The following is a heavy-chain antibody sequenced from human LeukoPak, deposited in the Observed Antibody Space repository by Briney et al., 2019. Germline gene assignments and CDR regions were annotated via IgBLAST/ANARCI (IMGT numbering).Heavy chain of an antibody. CDR2: ISSSSSYT. J-gene: IGHJ4*02. D-gene: IGHD1-26*01. CDR3: ARGGSYQFDY. Sequence: GSLRLSCAASGFTFSDYYMSWIRQAPGKGLEWVSYISSSSSYTNYADSVKGRFTISRDDAKNSLYLQMNSLRAEDTAVYYCARGGSYQFDYWGQGTLVTVSS. CDR1: GFTFSDYY. V-gene: IGHV3-11*06.